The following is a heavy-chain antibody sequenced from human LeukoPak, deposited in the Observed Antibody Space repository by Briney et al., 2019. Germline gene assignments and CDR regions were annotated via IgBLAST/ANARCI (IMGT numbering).Heavy chain of an antibody. CDR3: ARVGGYGDYSFSY. D-gene: IGHD4-17*01. CDR2: IYSGGGA. J-gene: IGHJ4*02. V-gene: IGHV3-53*04. Sequence: HPGGSLRLSCAASGFTVSSNYMSWVRQAPGKGLEWVSVIYSGGGAYYADSVKGRFTLSRHNSKNTLYLQMNSLRAEDTAVYYCARVGGYGDYSFSYWGQGTLVTVSS. CDR1: GFTVSSNY.